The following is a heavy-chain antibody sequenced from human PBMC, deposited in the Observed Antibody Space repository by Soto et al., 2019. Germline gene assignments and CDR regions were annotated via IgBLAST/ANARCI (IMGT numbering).Heavy chain of an antibody. CDR1: GFTFSHYW. CDR3: AGGREGWPAEY. V-gene: IGHV3-7*03. J-gene: IGHJ4*02. Sequence: GGSLRLSCADSGFTFSHYWMMWVRQAPGKGLEWVANIRQDGGDKYYADSLKGRFTVSRDSAKHSLLLQMNSLRVEDTAVYYCAGGREGWPAEYWGPGTLVTVSS. D-gene: IGHD6-19*01. CDR2: IRQDGGDK.